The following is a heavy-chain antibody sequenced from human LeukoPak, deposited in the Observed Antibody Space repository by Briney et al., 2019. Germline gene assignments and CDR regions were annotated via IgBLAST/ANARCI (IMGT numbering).Heavy chain of an antibody. CDR2: IYYSGST. Sequence: PSETLSLTCTVSGGSISSYYWSWIRQPPGKGLEWIGYIYYSGSTNYNPSLKGRVTISVDTSKNQFSLKLRSVTAADTAVYYCARSGSWFDSWGQGTLVTVSS. D-gene: IGHD1-26*01. J-gene: IGHJ5*01. CDR1: GGSISSYY. CDR3: ARSGSWFDS. V-gene: IGHV4-59*01.